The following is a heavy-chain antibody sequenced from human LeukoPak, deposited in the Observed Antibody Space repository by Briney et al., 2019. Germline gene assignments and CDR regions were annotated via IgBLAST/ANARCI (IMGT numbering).Heavy chain of an antibody. CDR3: TRAEYTSSFGYMDV. Sequence: SETLSLTCTVSGNSISSGYYWGWIRQPPGKGLEWIGSIYHRGSTYYNPSLKSRVSMSVDTSKNQFSLKLSSVTAADTAVYYCTRAEYTSSFGYMDVWGKGTTVTVSS. CDR1: GNSISSGYY. D-gene: IGHD6-6*01. CDR2: IYHRGST. J-gene: IGHJ6*03. V-gene: IGHV4-38-2*02.